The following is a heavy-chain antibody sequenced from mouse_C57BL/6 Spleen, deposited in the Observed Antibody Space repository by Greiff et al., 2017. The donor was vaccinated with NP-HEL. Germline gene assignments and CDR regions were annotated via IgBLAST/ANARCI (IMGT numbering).Heavy chain of an antibody. CDR3: AKCAYYYGSSHWYFDV. CDR2: IRNKANGYTT. CDR1: GFTFTDYY. D-gene: IGHD1-1*01. J-gene: IGHJ1*03. Sequence: EVKLVESGGGLVQPGGSLSLSCAASGFTFTDYYMSWVRQPPGKALEWLGFIRNKANGYTTEYSASVKGRFTISSDNSQSILYLQLNALRAEDSATYYCAKCAYYYGSSHWYFDVWGTGTTVTVSS. V-gene: IGHV7-3*01.